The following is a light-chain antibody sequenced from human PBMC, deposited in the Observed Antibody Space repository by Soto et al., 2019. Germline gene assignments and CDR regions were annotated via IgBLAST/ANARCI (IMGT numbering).Light chain of an antibody. CDR3: AAWDDSWSGGV. CDR2: RNN. J-gene: IGLJ2*01. V-gene: IGLV1-47*01. Sequence: QAVLTQPPSASGTPGQRVTISCSGSSSNIGSNYVYWYQQLPGTVPQLLIYRNNERPSGVPDRFSGSKSGTSASLAISGLRSEDEADYYCAAWDDSWSGGVFGGGTKLTV. CDR1: SSNIGSNY.